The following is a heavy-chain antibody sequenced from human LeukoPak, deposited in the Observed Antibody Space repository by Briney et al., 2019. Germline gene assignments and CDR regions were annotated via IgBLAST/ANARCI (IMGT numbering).Heavy chain of an antibody. D-gene: IGHD6-13*01. CDR1: GFNFCSYA. V-gene: IGHV3-23*01. CDR3: SILPGYSSSWYLVDY. J-gene: IGHJ4*02. Sequence: PGGSLRLSCAASGFNFCSYAMSWVRHAPGKGLEWVSGISGSGGSTYYADSAMGRFTITRDNSNNTLYLLLNSPRDEDTAAYYCSILPGYSSSWYLVDYGGQGTLVTVSS. CDR2: ISGSGGST.